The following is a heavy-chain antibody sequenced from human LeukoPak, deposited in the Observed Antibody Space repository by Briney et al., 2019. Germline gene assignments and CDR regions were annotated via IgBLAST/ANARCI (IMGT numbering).Heavy chain of an antibody. CDR3: AKDAYGAYFSTGPFDI. CDR2: ISYDGSNK. Sequence: QPGGSLRLSCAASGFTFSSYGMHWVRQAPGKGLEWVAVISYDGSNKYYADSVKGRFTISRDNSKNTLYLQMNSLRAEDTAIYYCAKDAYGAYFSTGPFDIWGQGTMVIVSS. V-gene: IGHV3-30*18. D-gene: IGHD4-17*01. CDR1: GFTFSSYG. J-gene: IGHJ3*02.